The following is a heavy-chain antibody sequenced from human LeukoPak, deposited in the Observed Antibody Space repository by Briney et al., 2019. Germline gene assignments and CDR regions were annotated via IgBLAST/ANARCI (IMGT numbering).Heavy chain of an antibody. V-gene: IGHV1-2*02. CDR2: INPNSGGT. CDR3: ARGSSGWYLYWFDP. D-gene: IGHD6-19*01. CDR1: GYTFTVYY. Sequence: ASVKVSCKASGYTFTVYYMHWVRQAPGQGLEWMGWINPNSGGTNYAQKFQGRVTMTRDTSISTAYMELSRLRSDDTAVYYCARGSSGWYLYWFDPWGQGTLVTVSS. J-gene: IGHJ5*02.